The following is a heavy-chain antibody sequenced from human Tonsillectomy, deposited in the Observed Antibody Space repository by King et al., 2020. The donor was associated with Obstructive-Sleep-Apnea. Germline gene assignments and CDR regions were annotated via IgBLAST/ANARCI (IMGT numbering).Heavy chain of an antibody. V-gene: IGHV3-48*04. CDR1: GFTFSSYS. D-gene: IGHD3-10*01. Sequence: VQLVESGGGLVQPGGSLRLSCAASGFTFSSYSMNWVRQAPGKGLEWVSYISSSSSTIYYADSVKGRFTISRDNAKNSLYLQMNSLRAEDTAVYYCARERGTGSYCRGRYFDYWGQGTLVTVSS. CDR3: ARERGTGSYCRGRYFDY. J-gene: IGHJ4*02. CDR2: ISSSSSTI.